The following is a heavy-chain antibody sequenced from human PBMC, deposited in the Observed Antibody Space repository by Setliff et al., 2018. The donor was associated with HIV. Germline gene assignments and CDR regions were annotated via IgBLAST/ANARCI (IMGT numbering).Heavy chain of an antibody. D-gene: IGHD5-12*01. CDR2: INTDGSFT. V-gene: IGHV3-74*01. Sequence: GGSLRLSCAASGFTFSSYWMHWVRQAPGKGLVWVSRINTDGSFTNYADSVKGRFTISRDNAKNTLYLQMNSLRVEDTAVYYCARDHGGYNSLDYWGQGTLVTVSS. J-gene: IGHJ4*02. CDR3: ARDHGGYNSLDY. CDR1: GFTFSSYW.